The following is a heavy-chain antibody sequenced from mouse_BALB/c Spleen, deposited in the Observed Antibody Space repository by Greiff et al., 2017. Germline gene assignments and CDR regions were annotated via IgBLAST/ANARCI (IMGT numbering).Heavy chain of an antibody. CDR2: IYAGTGGT. V-gene: IGHV1-66*01. D-gene: IGHD2-4*01. J-gene: IGHJ4*01. CDR1: GFTFSSSY. CDR3: ARQNDDYDEEGRDYYAMDY. Sequence: VQLQQSGAELVKPGASVKLSCKTSGFTFSSSYISWLKQKPGQSLEWIAWIYAGTGGTSYNPTVTGKAQLTVDTSSSTAYMQFSSLTTEDSAIYYCARQNDDYDEEGRDYYAMDYGGQGTSVTVSS.